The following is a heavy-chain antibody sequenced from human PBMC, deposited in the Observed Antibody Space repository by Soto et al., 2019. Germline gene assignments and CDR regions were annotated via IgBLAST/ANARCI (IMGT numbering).Heavy chain of an antibody. CDR2: IYYSGST. Sequence: QVQLQESGPGLVKPSQTLSLTSTFSGGSISSGVSYWSGFRQHPGKGLEWIGYIYYSGSTYYNPSLKSRVTISVDTSKNQFSLKLSSVTAADTAVYYCARHNQMATDYWGQGTLVTVSS. CDR3: ARHNQMATDY. J-gene: IGHJ4*02. D-gene: IGHD5-12*01. V-gene: IGHV4-31*03. CDR1: GGSISSGVSY.